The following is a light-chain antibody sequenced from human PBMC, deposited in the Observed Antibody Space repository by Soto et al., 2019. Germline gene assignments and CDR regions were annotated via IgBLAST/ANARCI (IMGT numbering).Light chain of an antibody. Sequence: VFKQSPGTLFLSPEERATRSCRASQNVDSNYLAWYQQKPGQAPRIIIFGASGRATGIPDRFSGSGSGTDFTLTTSCLQSEDFATYYCQQYYHYPWTFGQGTKVDIK. CDR2: GAS. J-gene: IGKJ1*01. CDR1: QNVDSNY. CDR3: QQYYHYPWT. V-gene: IGKV3-20*01.